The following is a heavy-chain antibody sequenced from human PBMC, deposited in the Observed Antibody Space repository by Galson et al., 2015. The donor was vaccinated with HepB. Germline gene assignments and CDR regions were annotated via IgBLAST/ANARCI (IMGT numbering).Heavy chain of an antibody. D-gene: IGHD6-13*01. V-gene: IGHV3-73*01. CDR2: IRRKATNYST. CDR3: VRSGDFSGYSSR. J-gene: IGHJ4*02. CDR1: GFNFRVSS. Sequence: LRLCCPASGFNFRVSSIHWVRLASRRGPGWIGLIRRKATNYSTLYVPSLKGRFTISRDDSKNMAYLHRRSLKTDDTAVYYCVRSGDFSGYSSRWGQGTLVTVSS.